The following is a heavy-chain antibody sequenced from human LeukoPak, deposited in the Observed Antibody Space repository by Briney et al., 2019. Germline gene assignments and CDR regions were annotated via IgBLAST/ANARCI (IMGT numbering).Heavy chain of an antibody. J-gene: IGHJ6*03. V-gene: IGHV1-18*01. D-gene: IGHD3-9*01. CDR2: ISPKSGSA. Sequence: ASVKVSCKASLYTFNTYNIAWVRQAPGQGLEWMGWISPKSGSANYAQKFQGRVTMATDTSTGTAYMDLRSLTSDDTAVYFCAREKSYKNYYIWRAPGPAVFDSYYMDVWGKGTTVTVAS. CDR3: AREKSYKNYYIWRAPGPAVFDSYYMDV. CDR1: LYTFNTYN.